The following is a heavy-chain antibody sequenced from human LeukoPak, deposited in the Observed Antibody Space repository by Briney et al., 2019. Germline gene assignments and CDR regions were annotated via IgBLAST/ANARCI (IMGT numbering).Heavy chain of an antibody. Sequence: GGSLRLSCAASGFTFSSYAMHWVRQAPGKGLEYVSAISSNGGSTYYANSVKGRFTIFRDNSKDALYLQMGSLRAEDMAVYYCARSYSGSWYEHFDYWGQGTLVTVSS. D-gene: IGHD6-13*01. J-gene: IGHJ4*02. V-gene: IGHV3-64*01. CDR1: GFTFSSYA. CDR2: ISSNGGST. CDR3: ARSYSGSWYEHFDY.